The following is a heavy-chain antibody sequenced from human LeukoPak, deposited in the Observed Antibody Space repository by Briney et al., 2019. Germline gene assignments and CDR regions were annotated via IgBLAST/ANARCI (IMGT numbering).Heavy chain of an antibody. D-gene: IGHD6-6*01. V-gene: IGHV3-30*02. J-gene: IGHJ4*02. CDR1: GFTFSSYG. CDR3: AKDRYTTSSDY. CDR2: YDGTNK. Sequence: GSLRLSCAASGFTFSSYGMHWVRQAPGKGLEWVAYDGTNKYYADSVKGRFTISRDNSKNTLYLQMSSLRPEDTAVYYCAKDRYTTSSDYWGQGTLVTVSS.